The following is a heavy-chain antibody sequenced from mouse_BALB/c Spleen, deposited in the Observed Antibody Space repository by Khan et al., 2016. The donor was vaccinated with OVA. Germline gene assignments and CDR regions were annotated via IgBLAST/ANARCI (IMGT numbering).Heavy chain of an antibody. CDR3: ERDRMDY. J-gene: IGHJ2*01. CDR2: INPTSGYT. Sequence: VQLQESGAELAKPGASVKMSCKASGYTFTSYWMHWIKQRPGQGLEWIGYINPTSGYTDYNQKFKDKATLTADKSSSTAYMQLNSLTSDDSAVYYCERDRMDYWGKGTTLTGSS. CDR1: GYTFTSYW. V-gene: IGHV1-7*01.